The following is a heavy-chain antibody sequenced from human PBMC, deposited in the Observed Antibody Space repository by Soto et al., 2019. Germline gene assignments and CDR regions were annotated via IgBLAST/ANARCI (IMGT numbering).Heavy chain of an antibody. CDR1: GDSINSVDHY. CDR2: IYHSGST. Sequence: SDTLSLTCTVSGDSINSVDHYWSWIRQPPWKGLEWMGYIYHSGSTHYNPSLNSRLTISIDTSANRFSLNLTSVTAADTAVYFCARLRWETENNWFDPWGQGXLVTVYS. CDR3: ARLRWETENNWFDP. D-gene: IGHD1-26*01. V-gene: IGHV4-30-4*02. J-gene: IGHJ5*02.